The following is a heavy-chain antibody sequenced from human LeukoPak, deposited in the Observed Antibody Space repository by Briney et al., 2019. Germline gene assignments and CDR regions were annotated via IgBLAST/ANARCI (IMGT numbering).Heavy chain of an antibody. CDR2: INHSGST. J-gene: IGHJ4*02. CDR3: ARALLGYCSGGSCYGSRGYFDY. Sequence: SEALSLTCAVYGRSFSGYYWSWIRQPPGKGLEWIGEINHSGSTNYNPSLKSRVTISVDTSKNQFSLKLSSVTAADTAVYYCARALLGYCSGGSCYGSRGYFDYWGQGTLVTVSS. V-gene: IGHV4-34*01. D-gene: IGHD2-15*01. CDR1: GRSFSGYY.